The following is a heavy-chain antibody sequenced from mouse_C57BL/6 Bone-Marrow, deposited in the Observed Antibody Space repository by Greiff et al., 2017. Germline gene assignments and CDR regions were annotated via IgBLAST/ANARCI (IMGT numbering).Heavy chain of an antibody. J-gene: IGHJ2*01. V-gene: IGHV1-69*01. Sequence: VQLQQPGAELVMPGASVKLSCKASGYTFTSYWMHWVKQRPGQGLEWIGEIDPSDSYTNYNQKFKGKSTLTVDKSSSTAYMQLSSLTSEDSAVYYCARRYYSSSPDCDYWGQGTTLTVSS. CDR1: GYTFTSYW. CDR2: IDPSDSYT. CDR3: ARRYYSSSPDCDY. D-gene: IGHD1-1*01.